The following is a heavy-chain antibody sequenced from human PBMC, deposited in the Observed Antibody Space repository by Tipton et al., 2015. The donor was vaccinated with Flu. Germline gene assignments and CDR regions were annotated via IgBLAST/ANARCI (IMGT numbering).Heavy chain of an antibody. Sequence: TLSLTCAVYGGSFSGYYWSWIRQPPGKGLEWIGEINHSGSTNYNPSLKSRVTISVDTSKNQFSLKLSSVTAADTAVYYCAGHSPITGTTGYWGQGTLVTVSS. J-gene: IGHJ4*02. CDR3: AGHSPITGTTGY. D-gene: IGHD1-7*01. CDR1: GGSFSGYY. CDR2: INHSGST. V-gene: IGHV4-34*01.